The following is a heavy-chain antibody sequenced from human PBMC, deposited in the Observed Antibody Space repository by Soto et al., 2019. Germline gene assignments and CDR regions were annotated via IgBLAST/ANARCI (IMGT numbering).Heavy chain of an antibody. D-gene: IGHD6-25*01. CDR2: INHSGST. Sequence: SETLSLTCAVYGGSFSGYYWSWIRQPPGKGLEWIGEINHSGSTNYNPSLKSRVTISVDTSKNQFSLKLSSVTAADTAVYYCARGSSGGSYWGQGTLVTVSS. V-gene: IGHV4-34*01. CDR1: GGSFSGYY. CDR3: ARGSSGGSY. J-gene: IGHJ4*02.